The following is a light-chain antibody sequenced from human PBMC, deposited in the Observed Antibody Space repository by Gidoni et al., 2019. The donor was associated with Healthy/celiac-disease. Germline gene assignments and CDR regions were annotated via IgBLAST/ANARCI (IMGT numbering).Light chain of an antibody. CDR3: QQSYSTPLT. Sequence: DIQMTQSPSSLSASVGDRVTITCRASQIMSSYVNWYQQKPGKAPKLLIYAASRLQSGVPSRFSGSGDGTDFTLTISSLQPEDFATYYCQQSYSTPLTFGGGTKVEIK. CDR2: AAS. CDR1: QIMSSY. V-gene: IGKV1-39*01. J-gene: IGKJ4*01.